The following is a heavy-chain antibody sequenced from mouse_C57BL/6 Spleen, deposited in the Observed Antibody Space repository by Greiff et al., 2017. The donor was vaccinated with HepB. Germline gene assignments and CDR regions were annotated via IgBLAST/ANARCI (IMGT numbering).Heavy chain of an antibody. CDR3: ERQVGYYFDY. V-gene: IGHV10-1*01. Sequence: EVQLQESGGGLVQPKGSLKLSCAASGFSFNTYAMNWVRQAPGKGLEWVARIRSKSNNYATYYADSVKDRFTISRDDSESMLYLQMNNLKTEDTDMYYCERQVGYYFDYWGQGTTLTVSS. CDR2: IRSKSNNYAT. J-gene: IGHJ2*01. D-gene: IGHD6-1*01. CDR1: GFSFNTYA.